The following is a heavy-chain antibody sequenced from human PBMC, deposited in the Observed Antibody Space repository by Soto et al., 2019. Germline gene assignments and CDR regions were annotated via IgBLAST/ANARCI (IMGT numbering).Heavy chain of an antibody. J-gene: IGHJ6*03. Sequence: PSETLSLTCTVSGGSISSYYWSWIRQPPGKGLEWIGYIYYSGSTNYNPSLKSRVTISVDTSKNQFSLKLSSVTAADTAVYYCARLTPMRYGDYVGYYYYYMDVWGKGTTVTVSS. V-gene: IGHV4-59*08. CDR1: GGSISSYY. CDR3: ARLTPMRYGDYVGYYYYYMDV. D-gene: IGHD4-17*01. CDR2: IYYSGST.